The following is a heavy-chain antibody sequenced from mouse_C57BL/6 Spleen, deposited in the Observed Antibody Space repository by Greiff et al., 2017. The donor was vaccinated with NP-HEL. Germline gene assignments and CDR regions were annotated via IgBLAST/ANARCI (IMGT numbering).Heavy chain of an antibody. CDR2: IYPGSGNT. D-gene: IGHD1-1*01. Sequence: VQLQQSGAELVRPGASVKLSCKASGYTFTDYYINWVKQRPGQGLEWIARIYPGSGNTYYNEKFKGKATLTAEKSSSTAYMQLSSLTSEDSAVYFCARDYGSNYYYAMDYWGQGTSVTVSS. CDR1: GYTFTDYY. CDR3: ARDYGSNYYYAMDY. J-gene: IGHJ4*01. V-gene: IGHV1-76*01.